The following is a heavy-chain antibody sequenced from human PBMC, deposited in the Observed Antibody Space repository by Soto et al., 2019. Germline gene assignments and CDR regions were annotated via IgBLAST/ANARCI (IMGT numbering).Heavy chain of an antibody. CDR1: GYTFTSYG. CDR3: ARDSLTDGDYVLDWFDP. CDR2: ISAYNGNT. D-gene: IGHD4-17*01. V-gene: IGHV1-18*01. J-gene: IGHJ5*02. Sequence: QVPLVQSGAEVKKPGASVKVSCKASGYTFTSYGISWVRQAPGQGLEWMGWISAYNGNTNYAQKLQGRVTITPDTATSTAYMELRSLRSDDTAVYSSARDSLTDGDYVLDWFDPWGQGTLVTVSS.